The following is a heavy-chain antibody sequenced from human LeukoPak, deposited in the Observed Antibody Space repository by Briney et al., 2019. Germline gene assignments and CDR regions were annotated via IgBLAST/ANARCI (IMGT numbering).Heavy chain of an antibody. CDR2: ISSSGSTI. J-gene: IGHJ4*02. CDR1: GFTFSSYG. CDR3: EGDSSGYSH. V-gene: IGHV3-48*04. Sequence: GGSLRLSCAASGFTFSSYGMNWVRQAPGKGLEWVSYISSSGSTIYYADSVKGRFTISRDNAKNSLYLQMNSLRAEDTAVYYCEGDSSGYSHWGQGTLVTVSS. D-gene: IGHD3-22*01.